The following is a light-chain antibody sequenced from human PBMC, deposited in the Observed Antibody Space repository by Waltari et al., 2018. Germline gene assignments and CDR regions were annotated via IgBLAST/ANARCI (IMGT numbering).Light chain of an antibody. Sequence: AIQMTQSPSSLSASLRDRVTITCRASQDIRNDLAWYQQKSGSAPKLLIYGSSSLHTGVPSRFRGSGSGTDVSLTISGLQPEDFATYYCLQDFKYPLTFGGGTKVEIK. CDR2: GSS. J-gene: IGKJ4*01. CDR1: QDIRND. V-gene: IGKV1-6*01. CDR3: LQDFKYPLT.